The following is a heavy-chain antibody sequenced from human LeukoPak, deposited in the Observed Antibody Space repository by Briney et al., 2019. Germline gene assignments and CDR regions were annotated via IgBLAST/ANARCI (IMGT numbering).Heavy chain of an antibody. Sequence: GGSLRLSCAASGFTFSSNGMHWVRQAPGKGLEWVAVISYDGSNKHYADSVKGRFTISRDNSKNTLYLQINSLKTEDTAVYFCAKEGRWLDSWGQGTLVTVSS. CDR1: GFTFSSNG. CDR2: ISYDGSNK. CDR3: AKEGRWLDS. J-gene: IGHJ4*02. V-gene: IGHV3-30*18. D-gene: IGHD4-23*01.